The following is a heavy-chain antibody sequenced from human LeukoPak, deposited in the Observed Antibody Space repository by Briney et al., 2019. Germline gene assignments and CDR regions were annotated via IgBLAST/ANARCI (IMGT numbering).Heavy chain of an antibody. D-gene: IGHD3-22*01. J-gene: IGHJ4*02. V-gene: IGHV1-58*01. CDR2: IVVGSGNT. CDR1: GFTFTLSA. CDR3: AADKRSLYYYDSSGYYLFDY. Sequence: SVNVSCMASGFTFTLSAVQWVRQARGQRLEWIGWIVVGSGNTNYAQKVQERVTITRDMSTSTAYMELSSLRSEDMAVYYCAADKRSLYYYDSSGYYLFDYWGQGTLVTVSS.